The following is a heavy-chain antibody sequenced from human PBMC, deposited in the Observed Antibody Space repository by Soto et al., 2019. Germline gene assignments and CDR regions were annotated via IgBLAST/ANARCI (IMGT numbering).Heavy chain of an antibody. J-gene: IGHJ5*02. CDR1: GYTFTDYH. V-gene: IGHV1-2*02. CDR2: INANNGGA. CDR3: AREGGSETLQPSYNWFDT. Sequence: QVQLVQSGAEVKKPGASVKVSCKASGYTFTDYHRHWVRQAPGQGLEFMGWINANNGGAGSAQQFQGRVTVTRDTSITTVYMELSNLRSDDTAVYYCAREGGSETLQPSYNWFDTWGQGTLVTVSS. D-gene: IGHD6-25*01.